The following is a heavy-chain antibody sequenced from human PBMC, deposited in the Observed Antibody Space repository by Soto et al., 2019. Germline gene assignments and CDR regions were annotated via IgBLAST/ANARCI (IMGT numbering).Heavy chain of an antibody. CDR3: AKVSEASMITFGGVIAH. CDR2: ISFDGKIK. D-gene: IGHD3-16*01. V-gene: IGHV3-30*18. J-gene: IGHJ5*02. Sequence: QVQLVESGGGVVQPGRSLRISCAASGFTFSTCAMHWVRQAPGKGLEWVTVISFDGKIKYYADSVKGRFTISRDTSKNTVYLQMDSLRAADTAVYYCAKVSEASMITFGGVIAHWGQGTLVTVSS. CDR1: GFTFSTCA.